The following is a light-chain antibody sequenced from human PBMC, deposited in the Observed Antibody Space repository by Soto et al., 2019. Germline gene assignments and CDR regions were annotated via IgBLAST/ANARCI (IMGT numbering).Light chain of an antibody. Sequence: QSVLTQPPSASETPGQRVTISCSGSSFNIGSNTVDWFQQLPGTAPKLLMSNNDQRPSGVPDRFSGSKSGTSASLAISGLQSEDEADYYCAAWDDRLSAVVFGGGTKLTVL. J-gene: IGLJ2*01. CDR3: AAWDDRLSAVV. CDR2: NND. V-gene: IGLV1-44*01. CDR1: SFNIGSNT.